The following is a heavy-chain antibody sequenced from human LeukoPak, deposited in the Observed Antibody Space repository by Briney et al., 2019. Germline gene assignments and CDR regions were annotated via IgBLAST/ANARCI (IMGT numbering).Heavy chain of an antibody. CDR3: ARDQAAENYTDSSGYSF. Sequence: ASVKVSCKASGYTFTSYGISCGRQAPGQWLEWMGWISAYNGNTNYSQKVQGRVTMTTDTSTSTAYMELRSLRSEDTGVYYCARDQAAENYTDSSGYSFWGQGTLVTVSS. V-gene: IGHV1-18*01. CDR1: GYTFTSYG. D-gene: IGHD3-22*01. J-gene: IGHJ4*02. CDR2: ISAYNGNT.